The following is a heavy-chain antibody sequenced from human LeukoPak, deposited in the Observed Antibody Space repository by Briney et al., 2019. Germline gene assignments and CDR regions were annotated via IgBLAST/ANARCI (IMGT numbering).Heavy chain of an antibody. CDR2: IIPILGIA. V-gene: IGHV1-69*04. D-gene: IGHD3-3*01. CDR1: GGTFSSYA. Sequence: SAKVSCKASGGTFSSYAISWVRQAPGQGLEWMGRIIPILGIANYAQKFQGRVTITADKSTSTAYMELSSLRSEDTAVYYCARDLMDFWSGYYTRNWFGPWGQGTLVTVSS. J-gene: IGHJ5*02. CDR3: ARDLMDFWSGYYTRNWFGP.